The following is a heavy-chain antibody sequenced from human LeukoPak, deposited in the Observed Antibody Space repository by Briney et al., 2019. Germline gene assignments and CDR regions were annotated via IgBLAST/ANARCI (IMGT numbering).Heavy chain of an antibody. CDR1: GGSISSSSYY. V-gene: IGHV4-39*01. CDR2: IYYGGST. CDR3: AIRGYSYGLDY. D-gene: IGHD5-18*01. J-gene: IGHJ4*02. Sequence: SETLSLTCTVSGGSISSSSYYWGWIRQPPGKGLEWIGSIYYGGSTYYNPSLKSRVTISVDTSKNQFSLKLSSVTAADTAVYYCAIRGYSYGLDYWGQGTLVTVSS.